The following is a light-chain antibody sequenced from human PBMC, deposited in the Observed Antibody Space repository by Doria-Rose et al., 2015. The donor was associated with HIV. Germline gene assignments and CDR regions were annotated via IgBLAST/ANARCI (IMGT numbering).Light chain of an antibody. CDR2: DGS. CDR3: HQYGSSWT. J-gene: IGKJ1*01. V-gene: IGKV3-20*01. Sequence: EIVLTQSPGTLSLSPGERATLSCRASQSFSSTYLAWYQQKPGQAPSLLIYDGSTRATGIPDRFSASGSGTDFTLTINSLEPEDFALYYCHQYGSSWTFVQGTKVEI. CDR1: QSFSSTY.